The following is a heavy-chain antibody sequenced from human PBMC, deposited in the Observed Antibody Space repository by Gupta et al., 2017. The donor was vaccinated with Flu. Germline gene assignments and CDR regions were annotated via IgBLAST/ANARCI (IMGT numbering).Heavy chain of an antibody. CDR3: ARGYCSSTYCYYYYGMDV. D-gene: IGHD2-2*01. CDR2: INPNSGGT. J-gene: IGHJ6*02. V-gene: IGHV1-2*02. Sequence: MHWVRQAPGQGLEWMGWINPNSGGTNYAQKFQGRVTMTRDTSISTAYMELSRLRSDDTAVYYCARGYCSSTYCYYYYGMDVWGQGTTVTVSS.